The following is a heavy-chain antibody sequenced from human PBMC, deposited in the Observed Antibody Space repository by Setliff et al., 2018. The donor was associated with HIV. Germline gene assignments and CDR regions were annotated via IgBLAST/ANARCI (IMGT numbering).Heavy chain of an antibody. CDR3: ARQPPLSVLQVWFDDY. V-gene: IGHV4-38-2*01. D-gene: IGHD3-10*01. CDR1: GFSITDGFY. CDR2: INHSGST. Sequence: SETLSLTCDVSGFSITDGFYWAWIRQSPGKGLEWIGSINHSGSTYCTPSLKSRVTMSFDTSKNHFSLKLSSVTAADTAMYFCARQPPLSVLQVWFDDYWGQGTLVTVSS. J-gene: IGHJ4*02.